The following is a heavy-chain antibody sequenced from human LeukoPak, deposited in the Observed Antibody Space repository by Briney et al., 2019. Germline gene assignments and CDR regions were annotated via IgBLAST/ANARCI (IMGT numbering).Heavy chain of an antibody. V-gene: IGHV4-39*01. CDR1: GGSISSSSYY. J-gene: IGHJ4*02. CDR2: IYYSGST. CDR3: ATRRAAAGTCVDY. Sequence: PSETLSLTCTVSGGSISSSSYYWGWIRQPPGKGLEWIGSIYYSGSTYYNPSLKSRVTISVDTSKNQFSLKLSSVTAADTAVYYCATRRAAAGTCVDYWGQGTLVTVSS. D-gene: IGHD6-13*01.